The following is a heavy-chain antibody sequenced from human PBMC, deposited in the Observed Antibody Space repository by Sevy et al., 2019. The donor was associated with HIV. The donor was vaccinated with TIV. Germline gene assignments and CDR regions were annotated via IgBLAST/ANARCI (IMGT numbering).Heavy chain of an antibody. CDR3: AKDKGRAARLFDY. Sequence: GGSLRLSCAASGFTFDDYAMHWVRQAPGKGLEWVSGISWNSGSIGYADSVKGRFTISRDNAKNSLYLQMNSLRAEDTALYYCAKDKGRAARLFDYWGQGTLVTVSS. D-gene: IGHD6-6*01. CDR2: ISWNSGSI. V-gene: IGHV3-9*01. CDR1: GFTFDDYA. J-gene: IGHJ4*02.